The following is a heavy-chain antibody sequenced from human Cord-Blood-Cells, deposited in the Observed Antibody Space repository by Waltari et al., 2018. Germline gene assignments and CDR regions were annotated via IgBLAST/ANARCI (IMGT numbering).Heavy chain of an antibody. CDR1: GGTFSSYA. V-gene: IGHV1-69*01. D-gene: IGHD3-10*01. CDR2: INPIFGTA. CDR3: ARAAVFGVPKENWFDP. Sequence: VQLVQSGAEVKQPGSSVKVSCKASGGTFSSYAIICVHQALGHGREWMGGINPIFGTANYAQKFQGRVTITADESTSTAYMELSSLRSEDTAVYYCARAAVFGVPKENWFDPWGQGTLVTVSS. J-gene: IGHJ5*02.